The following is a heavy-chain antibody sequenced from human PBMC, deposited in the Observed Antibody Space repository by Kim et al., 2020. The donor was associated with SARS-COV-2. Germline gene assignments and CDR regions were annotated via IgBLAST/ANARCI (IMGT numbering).Heavy chain of an antibody. CDR2: ISGSGDRT. J-gene: IGHJ4*02. Sequence: GGSLRLSCAASGFSFSSYAVSWVRQAPGKGLEWVSSISGSGDRTYYADSVKGRFTISRDSSRNTLYLQMNSLTIEDTAVYYCAKLPGIAAPSPVHWGQGTLVTVSS. CDR3: AKLPGIAAPSPVH. V-gene: IGHV3-23*01. D-gene: IGHD6-25*01. CDR1: GFSFSSYA.